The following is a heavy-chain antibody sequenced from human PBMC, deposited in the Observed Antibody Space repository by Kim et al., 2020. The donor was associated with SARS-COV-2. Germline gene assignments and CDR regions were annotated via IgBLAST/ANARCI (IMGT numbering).Heavy chain of an antibody. Sequence: GGSLRLSCAASGFTFSGSPMHWVRQASGKGLEWVGRIRSRANSYATSYAATGKGRFTISRDDSTLTPQLHMNSVKTEDMAVCSCTRIPGPPVASWDAFD. D-gene: IGHD2-21*01. CDR3: TRIPGPPVASWDAFD. CDR2: IRSRANSYAT. J-gene: IGHJ3*02. V-gene: IGHV3-73*01. CDR1: GFTFSGSP.